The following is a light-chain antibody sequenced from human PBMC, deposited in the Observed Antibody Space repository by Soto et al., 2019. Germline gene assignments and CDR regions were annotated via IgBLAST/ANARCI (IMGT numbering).Light chain of an antibody. CDR1: QSISSW. CDR3: QQYNSYPCT. V-gene: IGKV1-5*01. CDR2: DAS. J-gene: IGKJ1*01. Sequence: DIQMTQSPSTLSASVGDRVTITCRASQSISSWLAWYQQKPGKAPKLLIYDASSLESGVPSRFSGSGSGTEFTLTISSLQPDDFATYYCQQYNSYPCTCGQGPKVEIK.